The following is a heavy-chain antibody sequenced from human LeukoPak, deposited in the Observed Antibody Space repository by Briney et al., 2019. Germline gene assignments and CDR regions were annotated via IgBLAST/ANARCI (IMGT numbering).Heavy chain of an antibody. CDR2: FDPGSGET. CDR1: GYTLTELA. Sequence: GASVKVSCKVSGYTLTELAMHWVRQSPGKGLDWMGGFDPGSGETVYAKQFQGRVSMTEDTSTEAAYLELNSLTSEDTAVYYCAVIAPLFDYWGQGTLVTVSS. CDR3: AVIAPLFDY. D-gene: IGHD6-13*01. V-gene: IGHV1-24*01. J-gene: IGHJ4*02.